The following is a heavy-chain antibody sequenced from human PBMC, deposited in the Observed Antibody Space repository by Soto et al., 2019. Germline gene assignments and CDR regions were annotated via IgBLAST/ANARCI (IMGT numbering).Heavy chain of an antibody. CDR2: ISSSGTGI. Sequence: QVQLVESGGGLVKPGGSLRLSCAASGFPFSDYYMTWIRQAPGKGLDWVAYISSSGTGIYYADSVKGRFTISRDNAKNSLYLQMSGLRAEDTAVYYCARAYSDAFDIWDQGTMVTVSS. V-gene: IGHV3-11*01. CDR1: GFPFSDYY. J-gene: IGHJ3*02. D-gene: IGHD2-15*01. CDR3: ARAYSDAFDI.